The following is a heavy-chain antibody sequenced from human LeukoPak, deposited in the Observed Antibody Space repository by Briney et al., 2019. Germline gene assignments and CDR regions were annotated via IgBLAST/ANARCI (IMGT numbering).Heavy chain of an antibody. J-gene: IGHJ4*02. Sequence: GGSLRLSCAASGFTFSSYAMSWVRQAPGKGLEWVSAISGSGGSTYYADSVKGRFTIYRDNSKNTLQLHMQSLRAADTAVYYCAKDPFPSGTEKVDSWGQGTLGTVSS. V-gene: IGHV3-23*01. CDR3: AKDPFPSGTEKVDS. CDR2: ISGSGGST. CDR1: GFTFSSYA. D-gene: IGHD6-25*01.